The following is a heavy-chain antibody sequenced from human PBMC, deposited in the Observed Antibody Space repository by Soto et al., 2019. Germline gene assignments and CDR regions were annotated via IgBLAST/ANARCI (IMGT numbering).Heavy chain of an antibody. CDR3: ARVRRLVLAV. D-gene: IGHD4-17*01. CDR2: IYYSGST. Sequence: SETLSLTCTVSGGSISSSSYYWGWIRQPPGKGLEWIGSIYYSGSTYYNPSLKSRVTISVDTSKNQFSLKLSSVTAADTAVYYCARVRRLVLAVSGKGTTVTVSS. J-gene: IGHJ6*04. V-gene: IGHV4-39*07. CDR1: GGSISSSSYY.